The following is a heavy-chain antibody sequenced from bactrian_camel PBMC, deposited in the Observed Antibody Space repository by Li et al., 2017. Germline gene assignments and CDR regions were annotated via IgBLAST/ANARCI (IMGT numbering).Heavy chain of an antibody. CDR2: VYFGGGST. J-gene: IGHJ7*01. Sequence: VQLVESGGGSVQTGESLRLSCAASGATGSTYTMSWFRQAPGKEREGVAFVYFGGGSTYYADSVKGRFTISRNNAMNTLSLQMNSLRTEDTGVYYCATRDDSYRGMKFWGKGTQVTVS. CDR1: GATGSTYT. V-gene: IGHV3S31*01.